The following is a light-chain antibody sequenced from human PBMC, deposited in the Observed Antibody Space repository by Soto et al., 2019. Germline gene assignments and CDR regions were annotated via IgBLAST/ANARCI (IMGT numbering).Light chain of an antibody. CDR2: GAS. J-gene: IGKJ1*01. V-gene: IGKV3-15*01. CDR1: QSVRSN. CDR3: QQCDTWPRT. Sequence: EIVMTQSPATLSVSPGERATLSCRASQSVRSNLAWYQQKPSQAPRLLIYGASTRATGVPVRFSGSGSGTEFTLTISSLQSEDFAVYYCQQCDTWPRTFGQGTKVEIK.